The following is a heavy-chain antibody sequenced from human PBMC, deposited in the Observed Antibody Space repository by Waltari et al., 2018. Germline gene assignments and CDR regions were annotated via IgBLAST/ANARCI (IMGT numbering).Heavy chain of an antibody. Sequence: QVQLVESGGGVVQPGGSLRLSCAASGFTFSSYGMHWVRQAPGKGLEWVAFIRYDGSNKYYADSVKDRFTISRDNSKNTLYLQMNSLRAEDTAVYYCAKDRDRLLTPFFDYWGQGTLVTVSS. V-gene: IGHV3-30*02. CDR3: AKDRDRLLTPFFDY. J-gene: IGHJ4*02. CDR2: IRYDGSNK. D-gene: IGHD2-21*01. CDR1: GFTFSSYG.